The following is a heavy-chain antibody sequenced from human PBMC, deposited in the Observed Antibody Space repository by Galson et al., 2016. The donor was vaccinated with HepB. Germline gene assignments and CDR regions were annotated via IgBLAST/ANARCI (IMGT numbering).Heavy chain of an antibody. CDR3: AKDGGSSSTYPFDH. J-gene: IGHJ4*02. D-gene: IGHD1-26*01. V-gene: IGHV3-30*18. CDR1: GFAFNTFG. Sequence: SLRLSCAASGFAFNTFGMHWVRQAPGKGLEWVAGLSYDGNDRYYSDSVKGRFTISRDNSKNTLSLDMGGLRPEDAAVYYCAKDGGSSSTYPFDHWGLGTLVVVSS. CDR2: LSYDGNDR.